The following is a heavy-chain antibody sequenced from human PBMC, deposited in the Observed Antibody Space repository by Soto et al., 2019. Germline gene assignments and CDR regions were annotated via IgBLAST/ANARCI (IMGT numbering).Heavy chain of an antibody. J-gene: IGHJ6*02. CDR2: IIPILGIA. CDR1: GGTFSSYA. CDR3: ARDLAYYYDSSGYYYYYYGMDV. V-gene: IGHV1-69*10. Sequence: SVKVSCKASGGTFSSYAISWVRQAPGQGLEWMGGIIPILGIANYAQKFQGRVTITADKSTSTAYMELSSLRSEDTAVYYCARDLAYYYDSSGYYYYYYGMDVWGQGTTVTVSS. D-gene: IGHD3-22*01.